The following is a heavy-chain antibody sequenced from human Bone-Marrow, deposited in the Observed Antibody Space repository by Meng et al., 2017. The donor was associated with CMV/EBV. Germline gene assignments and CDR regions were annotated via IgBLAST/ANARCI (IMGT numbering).Heavy chain of an antibody. CDR3: ARYDFWSGTFQDYGKDV. V-gene: IGHV5-51*01. D-gene: IGHD3-3*01. Sequence: GGSLRLSCKTSGYSFSDYWIGWVRQLPGKGLEWMGIIYLTDSDTRYRPSFQGQVTLSADKSISTASLQWRNLKASDTAIYYCARYDFWSGTFQDYGKDVWGQGTTVTVSS. J-gene: IGHJ6*02. CDR1: GYSFSDYW. CDR2: IYLTDSDT.